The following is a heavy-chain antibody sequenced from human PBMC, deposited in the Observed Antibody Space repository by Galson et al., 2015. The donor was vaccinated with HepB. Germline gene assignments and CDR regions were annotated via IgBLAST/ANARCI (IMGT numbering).Heavy chain of an antibody. CDR3: AKDRWDLLRMGAFDV. V-gene: IGHV3-9*01. J-gene: IGHJ3*01. D-gene: IGHD2-8*01. CDR2: LSWNSGSY. CDR1: GFTFDNFA. Sequence: SLRLSCAASGFTFDNFAMHWVRHVQGEGLEWVSGLSWNSGSYGYTDSVKGRLTISRDNSKNSLYLKMNSLRPEDTAVYYCAKDRWDLLRMGAFDVWVQGTLVTVSS.